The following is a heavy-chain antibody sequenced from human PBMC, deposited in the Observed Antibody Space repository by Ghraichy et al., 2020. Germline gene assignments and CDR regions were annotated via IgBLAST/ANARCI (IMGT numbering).Heavy chain of an antibody. J-gene: IGHJ6*02. CDR2: ISGSGGST. V-gene: IGHV3-23*01. CDR3: ALLTRGFEEMDF. D-gene: IGHD3-10*01. Sequence: GGSLRLSCAASGFTFSRYAMSWVRQAPGKGLEWVSAISGSGGSTYYADSVKGRFTISRDNSKNTLYLQMNSLRAEDTAVYYCALLTRGFEEMDFWGHGTTVTVSS. CDR1: GFTFSRYA.